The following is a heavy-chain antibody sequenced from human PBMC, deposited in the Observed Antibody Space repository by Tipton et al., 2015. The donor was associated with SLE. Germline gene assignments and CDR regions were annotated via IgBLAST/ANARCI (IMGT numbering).Heavy chain of an antibody. J-gene: IGHJ4*02. CDR3: ARGGRSSPTEVFDY. D-gene: IGHD4-23*01. CDR1: GGSISSYY. CDR2: IYYSGST. Sequence: LRLSCTVSGGSISSYYWSWIRQPPGKGLEWIGYIYYSGSTNYNPSLKSRVTISVDTSKNQFSLKLSSVTAADTAVYYCARGGRSSPTEVFDYWGQGTLVTVSS. V-gene: IGHV4-59*01.